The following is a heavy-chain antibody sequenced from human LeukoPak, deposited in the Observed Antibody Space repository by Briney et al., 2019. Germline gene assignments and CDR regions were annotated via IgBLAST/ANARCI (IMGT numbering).Heavy chain of an antibody. CDR2: XSAYNGNT. V-gene: IGHV1-18*01. CDR3: ASPSYYDSSGYANDAFDI. J-gene: IGHJ3*02. D-gene: IGHD3-22*01. CDR1: GYTFTSYG. Sequence: VASVKVSCKASGYTFTSYGISWVRQAPGQGLEWXXXXSAYNGNTNYAQKLQGRVTMTTDTSTSTAYMELRSLRSDDTAVYYCASPSYYDSSGYANDAFDIWGQGTMVTVSS.